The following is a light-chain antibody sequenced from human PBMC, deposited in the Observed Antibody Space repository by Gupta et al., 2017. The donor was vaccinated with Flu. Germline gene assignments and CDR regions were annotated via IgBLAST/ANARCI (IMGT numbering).Light chain of an antibody. J-gene: IGKJ2*02. V-gene: IGKV2-28*01. CDR1: RSRSQSNGYTS. CDR2: WVS. CDR3: KQYVQTPST. Sequence: VTPAEPASNSARASRSRSQSNGYTSLDWYLQRPGQAPRLLIYWVSKRASGVPDRFSGSGLGTDFTLKISRVEAEDVGVYYCKQYVQTPSTFGQGTKMDIK.